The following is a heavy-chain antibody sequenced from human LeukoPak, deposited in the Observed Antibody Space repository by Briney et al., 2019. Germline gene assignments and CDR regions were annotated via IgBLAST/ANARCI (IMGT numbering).Heavy chain of an antibody. Sequence: SETLSLTCTVSGGSISSSSYYWGWIRQPPGKGLEWIGSIYYSGSTYYNPSLKSRVTISVDTSKNQFSLKLTSVTAADTAVYYCARGLGPPDVWGKGTTVTISS. V-gene: IGHV4-39*01. CDR2: IYYSGST. CDR3: ARGLGPPDV. J-gene: IGHJ6*04. CDR1: GGSISSSSYY. D-gene: IGHD3-16*01.